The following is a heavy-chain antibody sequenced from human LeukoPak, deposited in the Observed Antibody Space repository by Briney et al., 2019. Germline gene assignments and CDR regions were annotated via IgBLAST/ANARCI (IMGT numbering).Heavy chain of an antibody. V-gene: IGHV3-7*01. J-gene: IGHJ4*02. CDR1: GFTFSSYW. CDR3: ERDCSSTTCYWVFDY. Sequence: GGSLRLSCAASGFTFSSYWMSWVRQAPGKGLEWVANIKQDGSEKYYVDSVKGRFTISRDNAKNSLYLQMNSLRAEDTAVYYCERDCSSTTCYWVFDYWGQGTLVTVSS. CDR2: IKQDGSEK. D-gene: IGHD2-2*01.